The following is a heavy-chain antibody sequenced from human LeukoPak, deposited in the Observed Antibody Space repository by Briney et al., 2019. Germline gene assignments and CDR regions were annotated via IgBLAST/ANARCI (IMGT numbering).Heavy chain of an antibody. J-gene: IGHJ4*02. CDR3: ARDRDYLWGSFRSTYAN. CDR1: GYTFTGYY. D-gene: IGHD3-16*02. Sequence: ASVKVSCKASGYTFTGYYIHWVRQAPGQGLEWMGWINPNSGGTNFAQKFQGRVTMTRDTSINTAYMELSRLRSDDTAVYYCARDRDYLWGSFRSTYANWGQGTLVTVSS. V-gene: IGHV1-2*02. CDR2: INPNSGGT.